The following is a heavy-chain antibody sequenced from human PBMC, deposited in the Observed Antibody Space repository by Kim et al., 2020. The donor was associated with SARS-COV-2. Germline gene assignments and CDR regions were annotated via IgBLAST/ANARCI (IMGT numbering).Heavy chain of an antibody. CDR3: ARREQQLDLYYYYGMDV. V-gene: IGHV3-33*01. CDR1: GFTFSSYG. D-gene: IGHD6-13*01. J-gene: IGHJ6*02. CDR2: IWYDGSNK. Sequence: GGSLRLSCAASGFTFSSYGMHWVRQAPGKGLEWVAVIWYDGSNKYYADSVKGRFTISRDNSKNTLYLQMNSLRAEDTAVYYCARREQQLDLYYYYGMDVWGQGTTVTVSS.